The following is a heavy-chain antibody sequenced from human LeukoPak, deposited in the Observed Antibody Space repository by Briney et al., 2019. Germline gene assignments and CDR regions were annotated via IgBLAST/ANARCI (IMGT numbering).Heavy chain of an antibody. V-gene: IGHV1-69*04. D-gene: IGHD6-19*01. CDR1: GGTFSSYA. CDR3: ARDPGYSSGWFGAFDI. J-gene: IGHJ3*02. CDR2: IIPILGIA. Sequence: SAKVSCKASGGTFSSYAISWVRQAPGQGLEWMGRIIPILGIANYAQKFQGRVTITADKSTSTAYMELSSLRSEDTAVYYCARDPGYSSGWFGAFDIWGQGTMVTVSS.